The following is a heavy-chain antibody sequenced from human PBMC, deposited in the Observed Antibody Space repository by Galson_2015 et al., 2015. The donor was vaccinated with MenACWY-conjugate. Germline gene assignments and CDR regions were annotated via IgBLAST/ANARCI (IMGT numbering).Heavy chain of an antibody. CDR3: AGGTDGTDTPMAPDY. D-gene: IGHD5-18*01. V-gene: IGHV1-18*01. Sequence: SVKVSCKASGYTFTNYGISWVRQAPGQGLEWMGWISAYNGNTNYAQKLQGRVTMTTDTSTSTAHMELRSLRSDDTAVYYCAGGTDGTDTPMAPDYWGQGTLVTVSS. J-gene: IGHJ4*02. CDR1: GYTFTNYG. CDR2: ISAYNGNT.